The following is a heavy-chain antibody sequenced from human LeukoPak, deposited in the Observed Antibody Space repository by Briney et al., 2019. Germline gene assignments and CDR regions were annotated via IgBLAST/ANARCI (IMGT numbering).Heavy chain of an antibody. D-gene: IGHD6-6*01. CDR1: GGTFSSYA. CDR2: IIPIFGIA. J-gene: IGHJ5*02. V-gene: IGHV1-69*04. Sequence: GASVKVSCKASGGTFSSYAISWVRQAPGQGLEWMGRIIPIFGIANYAQKFQGRVTITADKSTSTAYMELSSLRSEDTAVYYCAKAIAARPRNWDDPSGRGTQGTVSS. CDR3: AKAIAARPRNWDDP.